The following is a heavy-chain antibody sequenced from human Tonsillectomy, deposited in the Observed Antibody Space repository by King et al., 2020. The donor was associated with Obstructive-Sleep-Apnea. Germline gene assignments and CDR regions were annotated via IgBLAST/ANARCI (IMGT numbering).Heavy chain of an antibody. CDR2: ISFDGSDK. CDR1: GFTFSSSG. Sequence: LQLVQSGGGVVQPGRSLRLSCAASGFTFSSSGMHWVRQAPGKGLEWVAFISFDGSDKCYADSVKGRFTISRGNSKNTLFVQMNSLRVEDTGIYYCARESGRAGGTGMDVWGQGTTVTVSS. CDR3: ARESGRAGGTGMDV. J-gene: IGHJ6*02. V-gene: IGHV3-30*04. D-gene: IGHD6-13*01.